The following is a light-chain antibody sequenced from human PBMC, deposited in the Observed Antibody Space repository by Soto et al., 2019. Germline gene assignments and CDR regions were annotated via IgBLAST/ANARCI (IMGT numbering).Light chain of an antibody. CDR1: QSISSW. CDR2: KAS. J-gene: IGKJ1*01. Sequence: IQMPQSPSPLSASVGDRVTLTCRASQSISSWLAWYQQKPGKASKLLIYKASSLESGVPSRFSGSGSGTEFTLTISSLQPDDFATYYCQQYNSYSVTFGQGTKVDIK. CDR3: QQYNSYSVT. V-gene: IGKV1-5*03.